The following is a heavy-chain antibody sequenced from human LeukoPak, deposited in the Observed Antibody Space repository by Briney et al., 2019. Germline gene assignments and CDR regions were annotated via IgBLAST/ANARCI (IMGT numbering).Heavy chain of an antibody. CDR2: IKQDGSET. CDR3: ARDNIPRYSSGLDYFDY. CDR1: GFTFSSYW. J-gene: IGHJ4*02. Sequence: PGGSLRLSCAASGFTFSSYWMTWVRQAPGKGREWVANIKQDGSETYYVDSVKGRFTISRDNAKNSLYLQMNSLRAEDTAVYYCARDNIPRYSSGLDYFDYWGQGTLVTVSS. V-gene: IGHV3-7*01. D-gene: IGHD6-19*01.